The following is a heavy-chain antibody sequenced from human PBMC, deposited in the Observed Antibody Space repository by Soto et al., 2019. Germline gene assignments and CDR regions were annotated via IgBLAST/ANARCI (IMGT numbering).Heavy chain of an antibody. CDR2: INPIRGIT. J-gene: IGHJ5*02. Sequence: GASVKVSCKASGGTFSIYALSWVRQAPGQGLEWMGGINPIRGITNYAQKFQDRVTMTRDTSTSTVYMEMSSLRSEDTAIYYCARSYISSSYWFDPWGQGTLVTVSS. CDR1: GGTFSIYA. CDR3: ARSYISSSYWFDP. V-gene: IGHV1-69*10. D-gene: IGHD6-6*01.